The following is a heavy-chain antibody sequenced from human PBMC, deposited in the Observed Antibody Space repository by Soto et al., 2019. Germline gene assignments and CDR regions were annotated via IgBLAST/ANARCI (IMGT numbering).Heavy chain of an antibody. CDR1: GFTFSSYA. J-gene: IGHJ3*02. CDR2: ISGSGGST. Sequence: GGSLRLSCAASGFTFSSYAMSWVRQAPGKGLEWVSAISGSGGSTYYADSVKGRFTISRDNSKNTLYLQMNSLRAEDTAVYYCASRYYYDSSGYYDDAFDIWGQGTMVTVSS. V-gene: IGHV3-23*01. D-gene: IGHD3-22*01. CDR3: ASRYYYDSSGYYDDAFDI.